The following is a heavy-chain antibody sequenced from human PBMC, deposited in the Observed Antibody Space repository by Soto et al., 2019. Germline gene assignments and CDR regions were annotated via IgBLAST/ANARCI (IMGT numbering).Heavy chain of an antibody. D-gene: IGHD5-18*01. Sequence: QVQLVESGGGVVQPGRSLRLSCAASGFTFSSHAMHWVRQAPGKGLEWVAVISYDGSNKYYADSVKGRFTISRDNSKNTLYLQMNSLRAEDTAVYYCARSVTAMVTRELYNWFDPWGQGTLVTVSS. CDR1: GFTFSSHA. CDR2: ISYDGSNK. CDR3: ARSVTAMVTRELYNWFDP. J-gene: IGHJ5*02. V-gene: IGHV3-30-3*01.